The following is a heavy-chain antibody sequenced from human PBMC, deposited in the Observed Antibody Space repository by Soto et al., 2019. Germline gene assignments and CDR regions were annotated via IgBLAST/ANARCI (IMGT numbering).Heavy chain of an antibody. V-gene: IGHV6-1*01. J-gene: IGHJ6*02. CDR2: TYYRSKWFY. D-gene: IGHD2-15*01. CDR1: GDSVSSNGAC. CDR3: VRVSCSGGTCLDGMDV. Sequence: SQTLSLTCGISGDSVSSNGACWNWIRQSPSRGLEWLGRTYYRSKWFYDYAPSVESRMSITPDTSRNQFSLQLTSVSPEDTAVYYCVRVSCSGGTCLDGMDVWGQGTTVTVS.